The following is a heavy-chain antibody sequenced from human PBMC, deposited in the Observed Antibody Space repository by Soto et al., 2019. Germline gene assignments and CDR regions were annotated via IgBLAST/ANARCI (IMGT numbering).Heavy chain of an antibody. CDR3: ARDQAYGVGAFDI. CDR1: GGSISSYY. J-gene: IGHJ3*02. V-gene: IGHV4-59*01. Sequence: QVQLQESGPGLVKPSETLSLTCTVSGGSISSYYWSWIRQPPGKGLEWIGYIYYSGSTNYNPSLKSRVTTSVDTSKNQFSLKLSSVTAADTAVYYCARDQAYGVGAFDIWGQGTMVTVSS. D-gene: IGHD4-17*01. CDR2: IYYSGST.